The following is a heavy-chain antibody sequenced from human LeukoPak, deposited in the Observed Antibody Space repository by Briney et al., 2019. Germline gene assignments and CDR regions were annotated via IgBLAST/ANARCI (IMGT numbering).Heavy chain of an antibody. CDR2: ISAYNGNT. V-gene: IGHV1-18*01. CDR3: AREARSSSWFMDV. D-gene: IGHD6-13*01. J-gene: IGHJ6*03. CDR1: GYTFSNND. Sequence: ASVKVSCKASGYTFSNNDINWVRQATGQGLEWMGWISAYNGNTNYAQKVQGRVTMTTDTSTSTAYMELRSLRSDDTAVYYCAREARSSSWFMDVWGKGTTVTVSS.